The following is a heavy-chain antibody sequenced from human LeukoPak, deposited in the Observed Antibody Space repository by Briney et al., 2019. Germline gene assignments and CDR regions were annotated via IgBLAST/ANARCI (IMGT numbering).Heavy chain of an antibody. V-gene: IGHV3-64D*06. Sequence: GGSLRLSCSASGFTFSSYAMHWVRQAPGEGLEYVSAISSNGGSTYYADSVKGRFTISRDNSKNTLYLQMSSLRAEDTAVYYCVKARGYGSGRDYFDYWGQGTLVTVSS. J-gene: IGHJ4*02. CDR2: ISSNGGST. CDR3: VKARGYGSGRDYFDY. CDR1: GFTFSSYA. D-gene: IGHD3-10*01.